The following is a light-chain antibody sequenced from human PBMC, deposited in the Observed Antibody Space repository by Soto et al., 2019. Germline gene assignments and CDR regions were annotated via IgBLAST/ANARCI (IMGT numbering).Light chain of an antibody. V-gene: IGLV8-61*01. CDR1: SGSVSTNFY. CDR2: STN. CDR3: VLYMGSGLLWV. Sequence: QTVVTQEPSFSVSPGGTVTLTCGLSSGSVSTNFYPSWYQQTPGQAPRTLIYSTNTRSSGVPDRFSGSILGNKAALTITGAQADDESDYYCVLYMGSGLLWVFGGGTKVTVL. J-gene: IGLJ3*02.